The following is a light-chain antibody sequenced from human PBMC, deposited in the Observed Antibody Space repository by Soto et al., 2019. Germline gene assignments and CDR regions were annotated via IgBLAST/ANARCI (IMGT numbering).Light chain of an antibody. Sequence: DIQMTQSPSTLSASVGDRVTIICRASQSVSTRLAWYQQKPGKAPKVLIYDASSWAEGVPSRFTGSGSGTEFTLTINSLQPDDFATYYCQQYSVYWTFGQGTKVDNK. CDR1: QSVSTR. CDR3: QQYSVYWT. J-gene: IGKJ1*01. V-gene: IGKV1-5*02. CDR2: DAS.